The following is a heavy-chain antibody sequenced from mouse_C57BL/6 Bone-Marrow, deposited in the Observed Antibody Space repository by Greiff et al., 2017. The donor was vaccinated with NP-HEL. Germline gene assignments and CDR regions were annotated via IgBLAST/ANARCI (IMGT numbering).Heavy chain of an antibody. D-gene: IGHD1-1*01. CDR1: GYAFSSSW. Sequence: QVQLKQSGPELVKPGASVKISCKASGYAFSSSWMNWVKQRPGKGLEWIGRIYPGDGDTNYNGKFKGKATLTADKSSSTAYMQLSSLTSEDSAVYFCAGYYYGSRRYFDVWGTGTTVTVSS. CDR2: IYPGDGDT. V-gene: IGHV1-82*01. CDR3: AGYYYGSRRYFDV. J-gene: IGHJ1*03.